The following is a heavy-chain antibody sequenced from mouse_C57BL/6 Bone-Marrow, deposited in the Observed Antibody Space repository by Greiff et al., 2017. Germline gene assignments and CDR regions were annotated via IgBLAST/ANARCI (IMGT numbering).Heavy chain of an antibody. Sequence: VKLMESGAELVRPGTSVKMSCKASGYTFTNYWIGWAKQRPGHGLEWIGDIYPGGGYTNYNEKFKGKATLTADKSSSTAYMQFSSLTSEDSAIYYCARAITTVVAPWYFDVWGTGTTVTVSS. D-gene: IGHD1-1*01. CDR3: ARAITTVVAPWYFDV. CDR1: GYTFTNYW. CDR2: IYPGGGYT. J-gene: IGHJ1*03. V-gene: IGHV1-63*01.